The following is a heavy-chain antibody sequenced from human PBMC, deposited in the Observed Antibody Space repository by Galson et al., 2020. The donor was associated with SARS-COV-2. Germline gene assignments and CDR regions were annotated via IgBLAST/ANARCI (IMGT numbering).Heavy chain of an antibody. D-gene: IGHD3-10*01. CDR2: IIPIFCTA. CDR3: ARASWYYYGSGSPPYYYYYGMDV. Sequence: SVKVSCKASGGTFSSYAISWVRQAPGQGLEWMGGIIPIFCTANYAQKFQGRVTITADESTSTAYMELSSLRSEDTAVYYCARASWYYYGSGSPPYYYYYGMDVWGQGTTVTVSS. V-gene: IGHV1-69*13. CDR1: GGTFSSYA. J-gene: IGHJ6*02.